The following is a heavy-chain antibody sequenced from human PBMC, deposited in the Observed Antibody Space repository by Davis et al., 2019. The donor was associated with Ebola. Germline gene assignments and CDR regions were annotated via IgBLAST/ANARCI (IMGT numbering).Heavy chain of an antibody. J-gene: IGHJ5*02. V-gene: IGHV4-39*01. CDR1: GGSISSSNW. CDR3: ARSSHYDFWSGYLRKGESNWFDP. CDR2: IYYSGST. D-gene: IGHD3-3*01. Sequence: SETLSLTCAVSGGSISSSNWWSWIRQPPGKGLEWIGSIYYSGSTYYNPSLKSRVTISVDTSKNQFSLKLSSVTAADTAVYYCARSSHYDFWSGYLRKGESNWFDPWGQGTLVTVSS.